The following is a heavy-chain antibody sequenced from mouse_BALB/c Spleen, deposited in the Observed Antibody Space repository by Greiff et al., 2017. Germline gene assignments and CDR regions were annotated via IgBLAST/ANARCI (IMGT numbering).Heavy chain of an antibody. CDR2: ISSGGSYT. D-gene: IGHD1-2*01. V-gene: IGHV5-9-3*01. CDR1: GFTFSGYA. CDR3: ARQGAGVTSATCYYYAMDY. J-gene: IGHJ4*01. Sequence: EVKVVESGGGLVKPGGSLKFSCAASGFTFSGYAMPWVRQSPEKRLEWVATISSGGSYTYYQDSVKGRFTISRDNAKNTLYMQKSRLSTEDTAMCNGARQGAGVTSATCYYYAMDYWGQGTSVTVSS.